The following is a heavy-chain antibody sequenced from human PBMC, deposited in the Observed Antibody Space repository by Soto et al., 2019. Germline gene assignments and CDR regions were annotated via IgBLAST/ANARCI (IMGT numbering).Heavy chain of an antibody. CDR3: ARGLGYCSGGSCYSDY. D-gene: IGHD2-15*01. CDR1: GFTFSTYS. CDR2: ISSSSSTI. V-gene: IGHV3-48*02. Sequence: ESGGGLVQPGGSLRLSCAASGFTFSTYSMNWVRQAPGKGLEWVSYISSSSSTIYYADSVKGRFTISRDNAKNSLYLQMNSLRDEDTAVYYCARGLGYCSGGSCYSDYWGQGTLVTVS. J-gene: IGHJ4*02.